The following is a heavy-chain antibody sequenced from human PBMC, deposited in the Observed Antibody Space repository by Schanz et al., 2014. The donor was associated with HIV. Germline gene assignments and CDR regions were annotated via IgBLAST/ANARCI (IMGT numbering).Heavy chain of an antibody. Sequence: GQLVESGGGLVQTGGSLRLSCVASGFTFSDFSMNWVRQAPGKGLDWVSTISGSDGDTYYADSVKGRFTISRDNSRNALYLHMNSLRADDTAIYYCVKAYSSGFSGAGSWGQGALVTVSS. CDR1: GFTFSDFS. D-gene: IGHD5-18*01. CDR3: VKAYSSGFSGAGS. J-gene: IGHJ5*02. V-gene: IGHV3-23*04. CDR2: ISGSDGDT.